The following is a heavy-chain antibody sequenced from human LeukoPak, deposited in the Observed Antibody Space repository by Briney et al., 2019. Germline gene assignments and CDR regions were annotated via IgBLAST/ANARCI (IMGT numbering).Heavy chain of an antibody. V-gene: IGHV5-51*01. CDR3: ARQPMGGYYDSSGYPTDAFDI. J-gene: IGHJ3*02. D-gene: IGHD3-22*01. Sequence: GESLKISCKGSGYSFTSYWIGWVRQMPGKGLEWMGIIYPGDSETRYSPSFQGQVTISADKSITTAYLQWSSLKASDTAIYYCARQPMGGYYDSSGYPTDAFDIWGQGTMVTVSS. CDR2: IYPGDSET. CDR1: GYSFTSYW.